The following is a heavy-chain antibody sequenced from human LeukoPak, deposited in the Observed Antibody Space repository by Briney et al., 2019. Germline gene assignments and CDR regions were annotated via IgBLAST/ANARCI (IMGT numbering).Heavy chain of an antibody. J-gene: IGHJ4*02. D-gene: IGHD3-10*01. V-gene: IGHV3-20*04. CDR2: INWNGGST. Sequence: GGSLRLSCAASGFIFADYGMTWVRQVPGKGLEWVSGINWNGGSTGYVDSVKGRFTISRDNAKNSLYPQMNSLRAEDTAVYYCAREDSYYYGSGSYPFDYWGQGTLVTVSS. CDR3: AREDSYYYGSGSYPFDY. CDR1: GFIFADYG.